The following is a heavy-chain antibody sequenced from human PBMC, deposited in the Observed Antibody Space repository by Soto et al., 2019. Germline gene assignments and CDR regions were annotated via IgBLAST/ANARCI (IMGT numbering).Heavy chain of an antibody. D-gene: IGHD3-10*01. CDR2: IHTDGST. V-gene: IGHV3-53*01. J-gene: IGHJ6*02. CDR1: GFTVSSNY. Sequence: PGGSLRLSCAASGFTVSSNYMNWVRQAPGKGLEWVSVIHTDGSTYFADSVKGRFTVSRDNSKNTLYLQMNRLRAEDTAVYYCVRSLYGSGSYLGYGMDVWGQGTTVTVSS. CDR3: VRSLYGSGSYLGYGMDV.